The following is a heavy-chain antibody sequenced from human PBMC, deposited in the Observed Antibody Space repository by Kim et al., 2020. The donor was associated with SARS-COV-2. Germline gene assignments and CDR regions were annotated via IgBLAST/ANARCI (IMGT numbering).Heavy chain of an antibody. D-gene: IGHD3-10*01. Sequence: DSVKGRFTISRDNSKNTLYLQMNSLRAEDTAVYYCAKDAVGFGEPICFDYWGQGTLVTVSS. V-gene: IGHV3-23*01. J-gene: IGHJ4*02. CDR3: AKDAVGFGEPICFDY.